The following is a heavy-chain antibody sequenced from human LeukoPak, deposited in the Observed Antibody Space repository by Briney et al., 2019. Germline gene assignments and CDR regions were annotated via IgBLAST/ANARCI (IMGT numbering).Heavy chain of an antibody. D-gene: IGHD3-10*01. CDR3: ASGSGSYYPY. J-gene: IGHJ4*02. CDR2: ISAYNGNT. CDR1: GYTFTNYG. V-gene: IGHV1-18*04. Sequence: GASVKVSCKASGYTFTNYGISWVRQAPGQGLEWMGWISAYNGNTNYAQKFQGRVTMTAETSTSTAYMELRSLRSDDTAVYYCASGSGSYYPYWGQGTLVTVSS.